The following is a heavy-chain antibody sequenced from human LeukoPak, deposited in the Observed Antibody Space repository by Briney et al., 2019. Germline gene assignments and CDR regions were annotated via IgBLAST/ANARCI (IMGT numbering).Heavy chain of an antibody. V-gene: IGHV4-59*01. CDR3: ARESDYYDSSGYESVSWFDP. D-gene: IGHD3-22*01. CDR1: GGSISSYY. J-gene: IGHJ5*02. CDR2: IYCNGRT. Sequence: PSETLCLTCAVSGGSISSYYWSWIRHPPGKGLEWIGYIYCNGRTNYNPSLTSRVTISVNTSNNQFSLKLSSVTAADTDVYYCARESDYYDSSGYESVSWFDPWGQGTLVTVSS.